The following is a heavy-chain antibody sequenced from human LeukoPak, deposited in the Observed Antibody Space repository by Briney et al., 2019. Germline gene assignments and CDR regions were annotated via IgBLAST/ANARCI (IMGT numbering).Heavy chain of an antibody. CDR1: GGTFSSYA. Sequence: AASVTVSCTASGGTFSSYAISWVRQAPGQGLEWMGGIIPIFGTANYAQKFQGRVTITADESTSTAYMELSSLRSEDTAVYYCAVGYSSGWYLVPYWGQGTLVTVSS. V-gene: IGHV1-69*13. D-gene: IGHD6-19*01. CDR2: IIPIFGTA. J-gene: IGHJ4*02. CDR3: AVGYSSGWYLVPY.